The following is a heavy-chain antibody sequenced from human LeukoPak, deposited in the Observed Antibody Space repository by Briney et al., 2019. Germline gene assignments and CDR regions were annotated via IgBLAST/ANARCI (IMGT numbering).Heavy chain of an antibody. Sequence: GGSLRLSCAASGFTFSDYYMSWIRQAPGKGLEWVSYISSSGSTIYYADSVKGRFTISRDNAKNSLYLQMNSLRAEDTAVYYCARSPPPTILRYFDWLLEGFDYWGQGTLVTVSS. J-gene: IGHJ4*02. D-gene: IGHD3-9*01. CDR2: ISSSGSTI. V-gene: IGHV3-11*04. CDR1: GFTFSDYY. CDR3: ARSPPPTILRYFDWLLEGFDY.